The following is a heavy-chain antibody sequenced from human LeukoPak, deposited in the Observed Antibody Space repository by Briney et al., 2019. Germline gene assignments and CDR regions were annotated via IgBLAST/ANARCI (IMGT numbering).Heavy chain of an antibody. CDR3: ARDQTPYY. V-gene: IGHV3-7*01. Sequence: GGSLRLSCVAPGLTFSNYWMTWVRQAPGKGLEWVANIKLDGSEAYYVDSVKGRFTISRDNTQNSLYLQMNSLRAEDTAVYYCARDQTPYYWGQGTLVTVSS. J-gene: IGHJ4*02. CDR1: GLTFSNYW. CDR2: IKLDGSEA.